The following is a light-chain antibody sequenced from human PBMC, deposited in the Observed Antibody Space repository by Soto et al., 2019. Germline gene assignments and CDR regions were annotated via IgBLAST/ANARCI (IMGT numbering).Light chain of an antibody. CDR1: SGHSSYA. Sequence: QSVLTQSPSASASLGASVKLTCTLSSGHSSYAIAWHQQQPEKGPQYLMKLNSDGSHSKGDGIPDRFSGSSSGAERYLTISSLQSEDEADYYCQTWGTGIHYVFGTGTKVTVL. CDR3: QTWGTGIHYV. J-gene: IGLJ1*01. CDR2: LNSDGSH. V-gene: IGLV4-69*01.